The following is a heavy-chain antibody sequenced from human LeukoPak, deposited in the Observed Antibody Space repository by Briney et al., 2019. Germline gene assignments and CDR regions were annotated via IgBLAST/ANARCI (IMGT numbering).Heavy chain of an antibody. Sequence: GGSLRLSCVASGFTFSSYTMSWVRLAPGKGLEWVTSISSRSSYIYYADSVKGRFTISRDNAKNSLFLQMNGLSADDTAVYYCARDYRVAGPVDDAFAIWGRGTMVTASS. CDR2: ISSRSSYI. CDR3: ARDYRVAGPVDDAFAI. V-gene: IGHV3-21*06. CDR1: GFTFSSYT. D-gene: IGHD6-19*01. J-gene: IGHJ3*02.